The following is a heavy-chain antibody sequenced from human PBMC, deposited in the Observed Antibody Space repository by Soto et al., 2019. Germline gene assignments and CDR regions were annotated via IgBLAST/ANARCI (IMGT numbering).Heavy chain of an antibody. J-gene: IGHJ4*02. CDR2: IYYSGST. CDR3: ARTSGYGDYVDY. Sequence: PSETLSLTCTVSGGSVSSYYWSWIRQPPGKGLEWIGYIYYSGSTNYNPSLKSRVTISVDTSKNQFSLKLSSVTAADTAVYYCARTSGYGDYVDYWGQGTLVTVS. CDR1: GGSVSSYY. D-gene: IGHD4-17*01. V-gene: IGHV4-59*02.